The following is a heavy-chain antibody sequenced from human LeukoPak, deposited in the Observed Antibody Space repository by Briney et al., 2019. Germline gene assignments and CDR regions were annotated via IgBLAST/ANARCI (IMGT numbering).Heavy chain of an antibody. V-gene: IGHV1-18*01. Sequence: ASVKVSCKASGYTFTSYGISWVRQAPGQGLEWMGWISAYNGNTNYAQKLQGRVTMTTDTSTSTAYMELRSLRSDDTAVYYCARGHYDYVWGSYRSGFGYMDVWGKGTTVTASS. J-gene: IGHJ6*03. CDR2: ISAYNGNT. CDR3: ARGHYDYVWGSYRSGFGYMDV. CDR1: GYTFTSYG. D-gene: IGHD3-16*02.